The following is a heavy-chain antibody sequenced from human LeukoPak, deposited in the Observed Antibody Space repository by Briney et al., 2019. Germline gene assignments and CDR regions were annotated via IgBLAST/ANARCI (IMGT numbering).Heavy chain of an antibody. D-gene: IGHD3-10*01. CDR3: ASHRRSHGSEY. V-gene: IGHV4-59*01. CDR2: VYYSGST. Sequence: PKTLSLTCTVSGGSFEHYFWSWIRQPPGKGLEWIGYVYYSGSTDYSPSLKSRLTISADTSKNQFSLKLNSVTAADTAVYYCASHRRSHGSEYWGQGTLVTVSS. CDR1: GGSFEHYF. J-gene: IGHJ4*02.